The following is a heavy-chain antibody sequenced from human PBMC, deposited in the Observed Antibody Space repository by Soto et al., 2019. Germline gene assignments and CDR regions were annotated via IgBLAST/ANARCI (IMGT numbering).Heavy chain of an antibody. CDR2: IKSKTDGGTT. CDR1: VFTFSNAW. Sequence: WWSLRLSCSASVFTFSNAWMSWCRQAPGKGLEWVGRIKSKTDGGTTDYAAPVKGRFTISRDDSKNTLYLQMNSLKTEDTAVYYCTTDPIPWELPSSWGQGTLVTVSS. V-gene: IGHV3-15*01. CDR3: TTDPIPWELPSS. J-gene: IGHJ4*02. D-gene: IGHD1-26*01.